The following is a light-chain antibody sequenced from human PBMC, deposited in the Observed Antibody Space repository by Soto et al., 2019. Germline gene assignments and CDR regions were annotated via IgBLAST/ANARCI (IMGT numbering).Light chain of an antibody. CDR1: SXDVGGYDF. V-gene: IGLV2-8*01. CDR2: EVV. J-gene: IGLJ1*01. CDR3: KSYAGSNTYV. Sequence: QSVLTQPASVSGSPGQSITVSCTGTSXDVGGYDFVSWYQHHPGKAPRLIIYEVVQRPSGVPDRFSGSKSGNTASLTVSGLQAADEADYFCKSYAGSNTYVFGSGTKV.